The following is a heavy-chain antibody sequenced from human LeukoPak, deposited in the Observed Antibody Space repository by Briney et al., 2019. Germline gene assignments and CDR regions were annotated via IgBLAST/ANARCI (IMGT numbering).Heavy chain of an antibody. Sequence: SETLSLTCTVSGGSISSYYWSWIRQPPGKGLEWIGYIYYSGSTNYNPSLKSRVTISVDTSKNQFSLKLSSVTAADTAVYYCARARIAVAGRRFGAFDIWGQGTMVTVSS. J-gene: IGHJ3*02. D-gene: IGHD6-19*01. CDR1: GGSISSYY. CDR2: IYYSGST. V-gene: IGHV4-59*12. CDR3: ARARIAVAGRRFGAFDI.